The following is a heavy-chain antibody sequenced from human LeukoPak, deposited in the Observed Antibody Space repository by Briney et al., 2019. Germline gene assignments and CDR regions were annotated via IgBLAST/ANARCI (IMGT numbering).Heavy chain of an antibody. J-gene: IGHJ4*02. CDR3: GIDGSRSYYNGLY. V-gene: IGHV3-23*01. Sequence: GGSLRLSRAPSVFTPIRYTMRSGSQAPGKGLQWVSTISVSGENTYYADSVKGRFTIYRDISKSTLYLQFNSLRPAAMADYYCGIDGSRSYYNGLYWGQGTLVTVSS. CDR1: VFTPIRYT. CDR2: ISVSGENT. D-gene: IGHD3-10*01.